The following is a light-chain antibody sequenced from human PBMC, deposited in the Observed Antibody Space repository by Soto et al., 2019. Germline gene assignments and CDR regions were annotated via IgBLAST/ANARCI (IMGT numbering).Light chain of an antibody. J-gene: IGLJ1*01. CDR3: QSYDSSLGDV. Sequence: QSVLTQPPSVSGAPGQRVTISCTGSSSNIGAGYDVHWYQQLPGTAPKLLIYGNSNRPSGVPDRFSGSKSGTSASLAITGLRADDKADYFCQSYDSSLGDVFGTGTKLTVL. CDR1: SSNIGAGYD. V-gene: IGLV1-40*01. CDR2: GNS.